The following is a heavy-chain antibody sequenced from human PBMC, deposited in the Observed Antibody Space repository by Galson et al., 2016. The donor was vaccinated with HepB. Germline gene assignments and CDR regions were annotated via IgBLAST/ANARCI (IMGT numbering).Heavy chain of an antibody. J-gene: IGHJ6*02. V-gene: IGHV3-23*01. CDR2: IRGSGTST. D-gene: IGHD1-1*01. CDR1: GFTVSSNY. Sequence: SLRLSCAASGFTVSSNYMSWVRQAPGKGLEWVSGIRGSGTSTYYADSVKGRFTISRDNSKNTLYLQMNSLRAEDTAVYYCAKGARTGATNSYYYGMDVWGQGTTVTVSS. CDR3: AKGARTGATNSYYYGMDV.